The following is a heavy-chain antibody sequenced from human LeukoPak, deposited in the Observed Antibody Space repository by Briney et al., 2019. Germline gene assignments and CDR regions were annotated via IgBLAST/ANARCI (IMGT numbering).Heavy chain of an antibody. CDR1: GFTFSRYS. D-gene: IGHD3-10*01. CDR2: ISSSSYI. Sequence: GGSLRLSCAASGFTFSRYSMNWVRQAPGKGLEWVSSISSSSYIYYADSVKGRFTISRDNAKNSLYLQMNSLRAEDTAVYYCARETVAASYYGSRFDPWGQGTLVTVSS. J-gene: IGHJ5*02. V-gene: IGHV3-21*01. CDR3: ARETVAASYYGSRFDP.